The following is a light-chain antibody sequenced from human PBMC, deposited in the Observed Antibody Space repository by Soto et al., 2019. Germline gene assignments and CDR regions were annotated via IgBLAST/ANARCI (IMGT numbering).Light chain of an antibody. J-gene: IGLJ1*01. Sequence: QSVLTQPPSVSGSPGQSITISCTGNSSDVGGYNYVSWYQQHPGKAPKLMIYDVSNRPSGVSNRFSGSKSGNTAPLTISGLQAEDEADYYYSSYTSSSTLAFYVFGPGTKLTVL. CDR2: DVS. V-gene: IGLV2-14*01. CDR1: SSDVGGYNY. CDR3: SSYTSSSTLAFYV.